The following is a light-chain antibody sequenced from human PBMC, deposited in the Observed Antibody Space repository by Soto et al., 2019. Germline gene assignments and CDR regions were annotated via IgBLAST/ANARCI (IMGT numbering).Light chain of an antibody. Sequence: QSVMTQPPSVSAAPGQKVTISCSGSSSNLGGNSVSWYQQLPGTAPKLLIYDANKRPSGIPDRFSGSKSGTSATLGITGFQTGDEADYYCGSWDSSLSAYVFGTGTKVTVL. CDR1: SSNLGGNS. J-gene: IGLJ1*01. CDR3: GSWDSSLSAYV. V-gene: IGLV1-51*01. CDR2: DAN.